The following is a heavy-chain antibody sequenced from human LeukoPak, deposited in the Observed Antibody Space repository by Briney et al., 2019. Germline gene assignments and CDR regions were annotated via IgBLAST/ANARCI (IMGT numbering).Heavy chain of an antibody. J-gene: IGHJ4*02. D-gene: IGHD6-13*01. CDR1: GFTFGDYY. V-gene: IGHV3-11*01. CDR2: ISSSGSTI. Sequence: GGSLRLSCAASGFTFGDYYMSWIRQAPGKGLEWVSYISSSGSTIYYADSVKGRFTISRDNAKNSLYLQMNSLRAEDTAVYYCARGAFPGYSSGWYGSVGYWGQGTLVTVSS. CDR3: ARGAFPGYSSGWYGSVGY.